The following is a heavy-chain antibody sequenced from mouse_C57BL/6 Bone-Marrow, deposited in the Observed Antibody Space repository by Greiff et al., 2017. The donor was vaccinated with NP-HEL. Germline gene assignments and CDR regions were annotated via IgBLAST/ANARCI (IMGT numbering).Heavy chain of an antibody. J-gene: IGHJ4*01. Sequence: QVQLQQPGAELVKPGASVKLSCKASGYTFTSYWMQWVKQRPGQGLAWIGEIDPSDSYTNYNQKFKGKATLTVDTSSSTAYMQLSSLTSEDSAVYYCARSRIYYGNFYAMDYWGQGTSVTVSS. D-gene: IGHD2-1*01. V-gene: IGHV1-50*01. CDR3: ARSRIYYGNFYAMDY. CDR1: GYTFTSYW. CDR2: IDPSDSYT.